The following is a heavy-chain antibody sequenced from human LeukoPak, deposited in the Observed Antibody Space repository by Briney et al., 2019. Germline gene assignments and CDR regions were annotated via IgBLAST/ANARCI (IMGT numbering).Heavy chain of an antibody. CDR1: GGSISSHY. Sequence: KPSETLSLTCTVSGGSISSHYWTWLRQSPVKGLEWIGDISNSGSTSYNPSLKSRVTISVDTSKNQFSLKLSSVTAADTAVYYCARTGYGGNGNAFDIWGQGTMVTVSS. D-gene: IGHD4-23*01. V-gene: IGHV4-59*08. J-gene: IGHJ3*02. CDR2: ISNSGST. CDR3: ARTGYGGNGNAFDI.